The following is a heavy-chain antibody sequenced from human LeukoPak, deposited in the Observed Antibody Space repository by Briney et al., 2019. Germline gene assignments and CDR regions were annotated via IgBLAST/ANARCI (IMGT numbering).Heavy chain of an antibody. D-gene: IGHD3-22*01. CDR2: IYYSGST. J-gene: IGHJ5*02. CDR1: GGSISSSSYY. Sequence: PSETLSLTCTVSGGSISSSSYYWGWIRQPPGKGLEWIGSIYYSGSTYYNPSLKSRVTISVDTSKNQFSLKLSSVTAADTAVYYCASTRQQTYYYDSSGTHWFDPWGQGTLVTVSS. V-gene: IGHV4-39*01. CDR3: ASTRQQTYYYDSSGTHWFDP.